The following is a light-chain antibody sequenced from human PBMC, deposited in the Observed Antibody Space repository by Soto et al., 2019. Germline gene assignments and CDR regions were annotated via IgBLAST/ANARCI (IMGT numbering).Light chain of an antibody. J-gene: IGKJ2*01. V-gene: IGKV1-5*03. CDR2: KAS. CDR1: QSISSW. CDR3: QQYNSYLYT. Sequence: IQMIQSPSTLSVSVADRVTITCLASQSISSWLAWYQQKPGKAPKLLIYKASSLESGVPSRFSGSGSGTEFTLTISSLQPDDFATYYCQQYNSYLYTFGQGTKLEIK.